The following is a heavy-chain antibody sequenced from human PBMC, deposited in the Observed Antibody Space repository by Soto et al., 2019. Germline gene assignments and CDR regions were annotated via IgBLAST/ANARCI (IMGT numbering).Heavy chain of an antibody. CDR2: IFSDNER. CDR3: ARMNVDSYQFYYAMDV. V-gene: IGHV2-26*01. CDR1: GFSLTTGKMG. D-gene: IGHD4-17*01. Sequence: SGPTLVNPTETLTLTCTVSGFSLTTGKMGVSWIRQPPGKALEWLAHIFSDNERSYSTSLQGRLTISKDTSGSQVVLSMTNVDPEDTATYYCARMNVDSYQFYYAMDVWGQGTTVTVSS. J-gene: IGHJ6*02.